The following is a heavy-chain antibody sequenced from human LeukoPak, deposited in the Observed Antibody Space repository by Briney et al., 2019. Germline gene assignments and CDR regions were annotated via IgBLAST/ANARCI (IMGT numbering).Heavy chain of an antibody. CDR1: GGSISSYY. J-gene: IGHJ4*02. Sequence: PSETLSLTCTVSGGSISSYYWSWIRQPPGKGLEWIGYIYYSGSTNYNPSLKSRVTISVDTSKNQFSLKLSSVTAADTAVYYCARDLIAVSLYYFDYWGQGTLVTVSS. D-gene: IGHD6-19*01. CDR3: ARDLIAVSLYYFDY. V-gene: IGHV4-59*01. CDR2: IYYSGST.